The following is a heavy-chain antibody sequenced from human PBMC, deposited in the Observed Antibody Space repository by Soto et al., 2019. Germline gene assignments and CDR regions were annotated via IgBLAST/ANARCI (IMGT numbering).Heavy chain of an antibody. D-gene: IGHD6-19*01. J-gene: IGHJ4*02. CDR2: ISYDGRNK. CDR3: AKDRGWSSADLNY. Sequence: QVQLVESGGGAAGPGRPLSFSGAASGFTFSSFGMHWVRQAPGKGLEWVALISYDGRNKYYAYSWKGRFTISRDKSKNTLYLQMNSLRAEDTAVYYCAKDRGWSSADLNYWGQGTLVTVSS. V-gene: IGHV3-30*18. CDR1: GFTFSSFG.